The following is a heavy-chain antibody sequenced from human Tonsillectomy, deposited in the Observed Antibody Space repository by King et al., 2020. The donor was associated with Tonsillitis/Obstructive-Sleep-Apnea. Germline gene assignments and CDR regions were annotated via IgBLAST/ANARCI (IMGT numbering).Heavy chain of an antibody. Sequence: VTLKESGPALVKPTQTLTLTCTFSGFSLSTSGMCVSWIRQPPGKALEWLARIDWDDDKYYSTSLKTRLTISKDTSKNQVVLTMTNMDPVDTATYYCARISSTSCLCDYGGQGTLVTVSS. CDR2: IDWDDDK. J-gene: IGHJ4*02. CDR1: GFSLSTSGMC. V-gene: IGHV2-70*11. D-gene: IGHD2-2*01. CDR3: ARISSTSCLCDY.